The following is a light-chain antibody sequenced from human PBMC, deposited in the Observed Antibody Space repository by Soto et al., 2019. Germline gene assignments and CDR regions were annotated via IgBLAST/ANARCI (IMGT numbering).Light chain of an antibody. CDR1: SSNIGSHA. J-gene: IGLJ2*01. V-gene: IGLV1-44*01. CDR2: SNN. CDR3: AAWDDSLNVVV. Sequence: QPVLTQPPSASGTPGQRVTISCSGSSSNIGSHAVSWYQQLPGTAPKLLIYSNNQRPSGVPDRFSGSKSGTSASLAVSGLQSEDEADYYCAAWDDSLNVVVFGGGTKLTVL.